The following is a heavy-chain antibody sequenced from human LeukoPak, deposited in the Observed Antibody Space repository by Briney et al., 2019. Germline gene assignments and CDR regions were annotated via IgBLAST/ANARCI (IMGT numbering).Heavy chain of an antibody. CDR3: AGVPMVRGIPIAEADY. J-gene: IGHJ4*02. D-gene: IGHD3-10*01. CDR1: GFTFSSYS. CDR2: ISTSSSYI. Sequence: GGSLRLSCAASGFTFSSYSMNWVRQAPGKGVEWVSSISTSSSYIYYAESVKGRFTISRDNAKNSLYLQMNSVIAADTAVYYCAGVPMVRGIPIAEADYRGQGTLVTVSS. V-gene: IGHV3-21*01.